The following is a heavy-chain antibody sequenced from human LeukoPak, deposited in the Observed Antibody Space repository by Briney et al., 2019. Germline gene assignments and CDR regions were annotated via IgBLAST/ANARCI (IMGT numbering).Heavy chain of an antibody. J-gene: IGHJ4*02. CDR3: ARGGGYYDFWSGYSEPEGY. V-gene: IGHV1-2*02. Sequence: ASVKVSCKASGYTFTGYYMHWVRQAPGQGLEWMGWINPNSGGTNYAQKFQGRVTMTWDTSISTAYMELSRLRSDDTAVYYCARGGGYYDFWSGYSEPEGYWGQGTLVTVSS. D-gene: IGHD3-3*01. CDR2: INPNSGGT. CDR1: GYTFTGYY.